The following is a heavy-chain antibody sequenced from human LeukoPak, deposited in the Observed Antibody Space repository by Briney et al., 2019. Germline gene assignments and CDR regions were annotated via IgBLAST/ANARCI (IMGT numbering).Heavy chain of an antibody. D-gene: IGHD2-15*01. CDR2: TYYRSKWYN. J-gene: IGHJ5*02. Sequence: SSQTLPLTCAISGDSVSSSSAAWNWIRQSPSRGLEWLGRTYYRSKWYNDYAVSVKSRITINPDTSKNQFSLQLNSVTPEDTAVYYCARASVVAATVPSSYNWFDPWGQGTLVTVSS. CDR1: GDSVSSSSAA. V-gene: IGHV6-1*01. CDR3: ARASVVAATVPSSYNWFDP.